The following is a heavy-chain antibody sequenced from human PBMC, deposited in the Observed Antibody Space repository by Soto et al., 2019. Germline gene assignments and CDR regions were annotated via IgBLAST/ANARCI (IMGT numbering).Heavy chain of an antibody. CDR3: AREGSVGSVPAFDY. CDR2: IYYSGTA. D-gene: IGHD1-26*01. Sequence: SETLSLTCTVSGGSISSDNSYWSWIRQHPERGLEWIGYIYYSGTADYNPSLRTRPTISIDTSKNQFSLKLRSVTAADTAIYYCAREGSVGSVPAFDYWGQGTLVTVSS. CDR1: GGSISSDNSY. J-gene: IGHJ4*02. V-gene: IGHV4-31*03.